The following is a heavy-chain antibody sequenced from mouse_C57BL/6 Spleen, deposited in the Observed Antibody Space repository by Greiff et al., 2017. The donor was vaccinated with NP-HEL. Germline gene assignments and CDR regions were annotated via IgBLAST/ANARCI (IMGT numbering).Heavy chain of an antibody. CDR3: ARGDYEDFDV. D-gene: IGHD2-4*01. CDR1: GFTFSDYG. Sequence: EVKLMESGGGLVKPGGSLKLSCAASGFTFSDYGMHWVRQAPEKGLEWVAYISSGSSTIYYADTVKGRFTISRDNAKNTLFLQMTSLRSEDTAMYYCARGDYEDFDVWGTGTTVTVSS. CDR2: ISSGSSTI. J-gene: IGHJ1*03. V-gene: IGHV5-17*01.